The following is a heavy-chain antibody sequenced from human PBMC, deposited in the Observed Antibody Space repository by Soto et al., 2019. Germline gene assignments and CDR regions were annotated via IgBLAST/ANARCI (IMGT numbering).Heavy chain of an antibody. V-gene: IGHV3-33*01. Sequence: QVQLVESGGGVVQPGRSLRLSCAASGFTFSSHGMHWVRQAPGKGLEWVALIWYDGSKKYHADSVKGRFTISRDNSKNTLYRQMNSLRAEDTAVYYCARITGNYLEIDYCGQGTMVTVSS. D-gene: IGHD1-26*01. CDR2: IWYDGSKK. J-gene: IGHJ4*02. CDR3: ARITGNYLEIDY. CDR1: GFTFSSHG.